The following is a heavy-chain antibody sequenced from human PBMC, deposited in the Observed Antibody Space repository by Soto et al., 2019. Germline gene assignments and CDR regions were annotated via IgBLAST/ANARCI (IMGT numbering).Heavy chain of an antibody. J-gene: IGHJ4*02. CDR3: ARSRWTNYYDSRGYSH. D-gene: IGHD3-22*01. V-gene: IGHV4-34*01. CDR1: AGSFSGYY. CDR2: IDHSGST. Sequence: SETLSLTCAVYAGSFSGYYWSWIRQPPGKGLEWIEEIDHSGSTTYNPSLKSRVTISVDTSKNKFSLKLSFVTAADTAVYYCARSRWTNYYDSRGYSHWGQGNLVT.